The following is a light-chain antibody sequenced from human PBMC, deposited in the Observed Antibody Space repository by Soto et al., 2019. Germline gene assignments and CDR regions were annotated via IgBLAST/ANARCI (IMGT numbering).Light chain of an antibody. V-gene: IGLV2-14*01. J-gene: IGLJ3*02. CDR3: SSYTTSSTHWV. CDR2: EVS. Sequence: QSALTQPASVSGSPGQSITISCTGTSSDVGGYNYVSWYQQHPGKAPKLIIYEVSNRPSGVSNRFSGSKSGNTASLTISGLQDEDEADYYCSSYTTSSTHWVFGGGTKLTVL. CDR1: SSDVGGYNY.